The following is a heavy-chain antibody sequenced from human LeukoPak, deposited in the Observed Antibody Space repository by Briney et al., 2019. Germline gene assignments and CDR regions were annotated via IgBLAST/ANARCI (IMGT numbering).Heavy chain of an antibody. Sequence: GGSLRLSCAASRFTFNNYAKTWVRQAPGKGLEWVSTIYGSGDGTYYADSVKGRFTISRDNSKNTLYVQMNSLRAEDTAVYYCAKGHAPSGSYADYWGQGTLVTVSS. D-gene: IGHD1-26*01. J-gene: IGHJ4*02. V-gene: IGHV3-23*01. CDR2: IYGSGDGT. CDR3: AKGHAPSGSYADY. CDR1: RFTFNNYA.